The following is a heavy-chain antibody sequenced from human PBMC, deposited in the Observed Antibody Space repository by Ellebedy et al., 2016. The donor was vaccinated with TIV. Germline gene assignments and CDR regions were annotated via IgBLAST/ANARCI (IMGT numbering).Heavy chain of an antibody. CDR3: ARDQSVSSSWTDY. Sequence: GESLKISCAASGFTFSSYAMSWVRQAPGKGLEWVSAISGSGGSTYYADSVKGRFTISRDNSKNTLYLQMNSLRAEDTAVYYCARDQSVSSSWTDYWGQGTLVTVSS. J-gene: IGHJ4*02. D-gene: IGHD6-13*01. V-gene: IGHV3-23*01. CDR2: ISGSGGST. CDR1: GFTFSSYA.